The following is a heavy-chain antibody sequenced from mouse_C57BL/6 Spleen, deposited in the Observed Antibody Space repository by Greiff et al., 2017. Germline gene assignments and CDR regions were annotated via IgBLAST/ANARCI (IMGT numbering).Heavy chain of an antibody. D-gene: IGHD1-2*01. CDR3: ARDGYSQAMDY. J-gene: IGHJ4*01. CDR2: ISYDGSN. Sequence: VQLQESGPGLVKPSQSLSLTCSVTGYSITSGYYWNWIRQFPGNKLEWMGYISYDGSNNYNPSLKNRISITRDTSKNQFFLKLNSVTTEDTATYYCARDGYSQAMDYWGQGTSVTVSS. V-gene: IGHV3-6*01. CDR1: GYSITSGYY.